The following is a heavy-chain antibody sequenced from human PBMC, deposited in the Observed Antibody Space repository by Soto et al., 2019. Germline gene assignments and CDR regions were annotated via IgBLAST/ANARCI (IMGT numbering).Heavy chain of an antibody. J-gene: IGHJ4*02. V-gene: IGHV3-30-3*01. CDR1: GFTFSSYA. D-gene: IGHD2-15*01. CDR3: ATKDY. Sequence: QVQLVESGGGVVQPGRSLRLSCAASGFTFSSYAMHWVRQAPGKGLEWVAVISYDGSNKYYADSVKVRFTISRDNSKNTLYLQMNSLRAEDTAVYYCATKDYWGQGTLVTVSP. CDR2: ISYDGSNK.